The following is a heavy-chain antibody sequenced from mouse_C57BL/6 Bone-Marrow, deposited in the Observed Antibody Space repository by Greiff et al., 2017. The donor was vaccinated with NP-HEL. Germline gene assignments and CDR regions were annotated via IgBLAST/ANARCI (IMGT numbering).Heavy chain of an antibody. CDR2: IYPRSGNT. D-gene: IGHD1-1*01. CDR3: GDYYGSSWDY. V-gene: IGHV1-81*01. CDR1: GYTFTSYG. Sequence: VQLQQSGAELARPGASVKLSCKASGYTFTSYGISWVKQRTGQGLEWIGAIYPRSGNTYYTEKFKGKATLTADKSSSTAYMELRSLTSEDSAVYFCGDYYGSSWDYWGQGTTLTVSS. J-gene: IGHJ2*01.